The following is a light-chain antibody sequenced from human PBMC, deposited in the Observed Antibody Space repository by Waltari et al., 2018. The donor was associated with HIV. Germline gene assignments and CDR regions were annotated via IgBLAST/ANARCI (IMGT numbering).Light chain of an antibody. Sequence: SYVLTQPPSVSVAPGQTARITCGGNNIGSKNVHWYQQKPGQAPVVVVYDYTDRPSGIPERCSGSNSGNTATLTISRVEAGDEADYHCQVWNTSSDHVIFGGGTKLTVL. CDR1: NIGSKN. CDR3: QVWNTSSDHVI. CDR2: DYT. V-gene: IGLV3-21*02. J-gene: IGLJ2*01.